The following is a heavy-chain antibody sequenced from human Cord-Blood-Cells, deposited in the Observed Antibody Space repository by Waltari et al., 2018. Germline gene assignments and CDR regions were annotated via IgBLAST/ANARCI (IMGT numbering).Heavy chain of an antibody. J-gene: IGHJ4*02. CDR3: ARHPDYGGNSYFDY. Sequence: EVQLVQSGADVEKPGASLKTYCKGSGYSCTSYWVGWERQMPGKGLEWMGIISPGDSDTRYSPSFQGQVTIAADKSISTAYLQWSSLKASDTAMYYCARHPDYGGNSYFDYWGQGTLVTVSS. D-gene: IGHD4-17*01. CDR2: ISPGDSDT. V-gene: IGHV5-51*01. CDR1: GYSCTSYW.